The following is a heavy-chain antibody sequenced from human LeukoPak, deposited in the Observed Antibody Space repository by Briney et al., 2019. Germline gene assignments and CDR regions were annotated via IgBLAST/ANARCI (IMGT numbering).Heavy chain of an antibody. Sequence: GGSLRLSCTVSGFTVSSNSMSWVRQAPGKGLEWVSFIYSDNTHYSDSGKGRFTISRDNSKNTLYLQMNSLRAEDTAVYYCARRAGAYSHPYDYWGQRTLVTVSS. CDR1: GFTVSSNS. CDR3: ARRAGAYSHPYDY. J-gene: IGHJ4*02. V-gene: IGHV3-53*01. CDR2: IYSDNT. D-gene: IGHD4/OR15-4a*01.